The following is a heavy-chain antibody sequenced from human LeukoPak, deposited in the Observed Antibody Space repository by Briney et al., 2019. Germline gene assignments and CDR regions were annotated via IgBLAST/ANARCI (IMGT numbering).Heavy chain of an antibody. CDR1: GYTFTGYY. J-gene: IGHJ4*02. D-gene: IGHD3-10*01. V-gene: IGHV1-2*02. Sequence: ASVKVSCKASGYTFTGYYMHWVRQAPGQGLEWMGWINPNSGGTNYAQKFQGRVTMTRDTSISTAYMELSRLRSDDTAVYYCARDEVVYYYGSGSYHFDYWGQGTLVTVSS. CDR2: INPNSGGT. CDR3: ARDEVVYYYGSGSYHFDY.